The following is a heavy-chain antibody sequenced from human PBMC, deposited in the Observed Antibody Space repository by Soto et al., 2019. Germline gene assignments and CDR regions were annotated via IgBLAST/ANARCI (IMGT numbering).Heavy chain of an antibody. CDR1: GYTFTSYY. V-gene: IGHV1-46*01. J-gene: IGHJ5*02. CDR2: INPSGGST. D-gene: IGHD3-3*01. Sequence: ASVKVACKASGYTFTSYYMRWVRQATGQGLEWMGIINPSGGSTSYAQKFQGRVTMTTDTSTSTAYMELRSLRSDDTAVYYCARGAIFGVVINFWFDPWGQGTLVTVSS. CDR3: ARGAIFGVVINFWFDP.